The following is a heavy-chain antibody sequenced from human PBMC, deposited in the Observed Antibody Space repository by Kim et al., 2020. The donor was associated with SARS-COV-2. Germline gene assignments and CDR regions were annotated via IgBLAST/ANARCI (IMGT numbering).Heavy chain of an antibody. CDR1: GGSISSSNW. CDR3: AREPSGYSYGCFDY. D-gene: IGHD5-18*01. CDR2: IYHSGST. Sequence: SETLSLTCAVSGGSISSSNWWSWVRQPPGKGLEWIGEIYHSGSTNYNPSLKSRVTISVDKSKNQFSLKLGSVTAADTAVYYCAREPSGYSYGCFDYWGQGTLVTVSS. V-gene: IGHV4-4*02. J-gene: IGHJ4*02.